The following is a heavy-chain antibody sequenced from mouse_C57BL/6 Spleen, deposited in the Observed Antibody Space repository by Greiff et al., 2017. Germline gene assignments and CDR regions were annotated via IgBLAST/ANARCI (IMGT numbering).Heavy chain of an antibody. J-gene: IGHJ1*03. CDR1: GFTFSDYG. Sequence: EVQLVESGGGLVKPGGSLKLSCAASGFTFSDYGMHWVRQAPEKGLEWVAYISRGSSTIYYADTVKGRFTISRDNAKNTLFLQMTSLRAEDTAMYYCARPSLLGYFDVWGTGTTVTVSA. CDR3: ARPSLLGYFDV. D-gene: IGHD1-1*01. CDR2: ISRGSSTI. V-gene: IGHV5-17*01.